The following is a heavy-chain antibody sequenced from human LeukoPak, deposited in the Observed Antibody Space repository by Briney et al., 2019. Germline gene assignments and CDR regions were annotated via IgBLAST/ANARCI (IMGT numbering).Heavy chain of an antibody. D-gene: IGHD2-2*01. CDR2: IIPIFGTA. J-gene: IGHJ6*03. CDR3: TRAEAAGIPAAMPLMWYYYYMDV. CDR1: GGTFSSYA. Sequence: SVKVSCKASGGTFSSYAISWVRQAPGQGLEWMGGIIPIFGTANYAQKFQGRVTITADESTSTAYMELSSLRSEDTAVYYCTRAEAAGIPAAMPLMWYYYYMDVWGKGTTVTVSS. V-gene: IGHV1-69*01.